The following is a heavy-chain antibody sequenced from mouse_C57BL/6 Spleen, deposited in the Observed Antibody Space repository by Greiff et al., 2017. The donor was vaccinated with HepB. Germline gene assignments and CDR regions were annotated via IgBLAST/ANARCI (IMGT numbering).Heavy chain of an antibody. J-gene: IGHJ1*03. D-gene: IGHD1-1*01. CDR3: ARAVSYYYGSIYWYFDV. V-gene: IGHV3-6*01. CDR2: ISYDGSN. Sequence: EVKLMESGPGLVKPSQSLSLTCSVTGYSITSGYYWNWIRQFPGNKLEWMGYISYDGSNNYNPSLKNRISITRDTSKNQFFLKLNSVTTEDTATYYCARAVSYYYGSIYWYFDVWGTGTTVTVSS. CDR1: GYSITSGYY.